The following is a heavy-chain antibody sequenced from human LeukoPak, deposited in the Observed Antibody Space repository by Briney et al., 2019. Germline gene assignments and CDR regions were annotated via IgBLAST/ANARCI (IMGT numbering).Heavy chain of an antibody. CDR1: GYTFTDYY. J-gene: IGHJ4*02. CDR3: ARASTVAGNHRPVDC. CDR2: INPKRGGT. Sequence: ASVKVSCKASGYTFTDYYIHWVRQAPGQDFEWMGWINPKRGGTEYAQKFQGRVTMTRETSFSTAYLELSGLRYDDTAVFYCARASTVAGNHRPVDCWGQGTLVTVSS. V-gene: IGHV1-2*02. D-gene: IGHD6-19*01.